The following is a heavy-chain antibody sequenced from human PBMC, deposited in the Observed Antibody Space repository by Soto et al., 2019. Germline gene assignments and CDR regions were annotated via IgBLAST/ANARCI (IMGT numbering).Heavy chain of an antibody. CDR3: ARQDHADYEFLFDY. D-gene: IGHD4-17*01. J-gene: IGHJ4*02. Sequence: SETLSLTCTVSGASIISTTKYWGWIRQPPGRGLEWIGTISSIGSTYYNPSLEGRVTISVDTSKNQFSLKVTSVTAADTGLYYCARQDHADYEFLFDYWGQGTLVTVSS. V-gene: IGHV4-39*01. CDR1: GASIISTTKY. CDR2: ISSIGST.